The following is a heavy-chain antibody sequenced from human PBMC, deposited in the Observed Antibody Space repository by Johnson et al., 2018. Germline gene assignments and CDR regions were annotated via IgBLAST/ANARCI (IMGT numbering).Heavy chain of an antibody. D-gene: IGHD3-10*01. CDR3: ARNAHIMRGIIDQHYYYDMDV. CDR1: EFTFSSYW. V-gene: IGHV3-7*01. J-gene: IGHJ6*03. Sequence: VQLVESGGGLVQPGGSLRLSCTASEFTFSSYWMTWVRQAPGRGLEWVANIEQDGSETNYVDSVKGRFSISRDNAKNSLFLQMNGLRAEETAVYYCARNAHIMRGIIDQHYYYDMDVWGKGTAVTVAS. CDR2: IEQDGSET.